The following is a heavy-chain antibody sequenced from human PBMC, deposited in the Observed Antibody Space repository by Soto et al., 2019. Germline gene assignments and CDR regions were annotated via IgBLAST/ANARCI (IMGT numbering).Heavy chain of an antibody. CDR3: ARGRYGEY. Sequence: QVHLVQSGAEVKKPGASVKVSCKGSGYTFTTYGITWVRQAPGQGLEWMGWISAHNGNTNYAQKLQGRVTVTRDTSTSTAYMELRSLRSDDTGVYYCARGRYGEYWGQGALVTVSS. CDR2: ISAHNGNT. V-gene: IGHV1-18*01. J-gene: IGHJ4*02. CDR1: GYTFTTYG. D-gene: IGHD3-10*01.